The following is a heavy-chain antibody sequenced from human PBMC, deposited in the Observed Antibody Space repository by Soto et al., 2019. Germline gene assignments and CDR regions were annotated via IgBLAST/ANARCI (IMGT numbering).Heavy chain of an antibody. CDR2: INHSGST. D-gene: IGHD6-6*01. V-gene: IGHV4-34*01. Sequence: SETLSLTCAVYGGSFSGYYWSWIRQPPGKGLEWIGEINHSGSTNYNPSLKSRVTISVDTSKNQFSLKLSSVTAADTAVYYCARSEYSSSMRWFDPWGQGTLVTVSS. CDR1: GGSFSGYY. CDR3: ARSEYSSSMRWFDP. J-gene: IGHJ5*02.